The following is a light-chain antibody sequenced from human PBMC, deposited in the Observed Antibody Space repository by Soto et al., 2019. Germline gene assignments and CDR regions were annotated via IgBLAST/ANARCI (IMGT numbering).Light chain of an antibody. CDR3: AAWDDSLDGYV. V-gene: IGLV1-44*01. CDR1: RSNNGSNN. J-gene: IGLJ1*01. CDR2: NNH. Sequence: QSVLTQPPSASGIPGQRVTISCSGSRSNNGSNNVNWYQQLPGTAPRLLTFNNHLRPSGVPDRFSGSKSGTSASLAISGLQSEDEGDYYCAAWDDSLDGYVFGTGTKLTVL.